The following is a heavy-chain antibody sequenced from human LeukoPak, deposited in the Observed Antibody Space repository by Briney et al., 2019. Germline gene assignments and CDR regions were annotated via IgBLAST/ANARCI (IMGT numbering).Heavy chain of an antibody. J-gene: IGHJ4*02. Sequence: ASVKVSCKASGYTFAGYYVHWVRQAPGQGLEWMGWINPNSGGTNYAQKFQGRVTMTRDTSISTAYMELSRLRSDDSAVYYCARGDYYDSSGYYSPFDYWGQGTLVTVSS. CDR3: ARGDYYDSSGYYSPFDY. D-gene: IGHD3-22*01. CDR1: GYTFAGYY. CDR2: INPNSGGT. V-gene: IGHV1-2*02.